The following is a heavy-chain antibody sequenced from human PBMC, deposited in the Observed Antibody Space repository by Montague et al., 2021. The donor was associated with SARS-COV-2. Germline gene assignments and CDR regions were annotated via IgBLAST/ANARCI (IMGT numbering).Heavy chain of an antibody. D-gene: IGHD3-10*01. CDR2: IYYSGST. CDR1: GGSISSSSYY. Sequence: SETLSLTCTVSGGSISSSSYYWGWIRQPPEKGLEWIGSIYYSGSTNYNPSLKSRVTISVDTSKNQFSLKLSSVTAADTAVYYCARESGSGSYLVYWGQGTLVTVSS. CDR3: ARESGSGSYLVY. J-gene: IGHJ4*02. V-gene: IGHV4-39*01.